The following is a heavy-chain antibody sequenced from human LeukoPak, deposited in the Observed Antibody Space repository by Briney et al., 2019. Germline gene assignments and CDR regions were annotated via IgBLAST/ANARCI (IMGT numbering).Heavy chain of an antibody. D-gene: IGHD2-8*02. CDR2: ISGSGGST. CDR1: GFTFSSYD. CDR3: ARMEGGLLEVS. V-gene: IGHV3-23*01. J-gene: IGHJ4*02. Sequence: GGSLRLSCAASGFTFSSYDMSWVRQAPGKGLEWVSAISGSGGSTYYADSVKGRFTISRDNSKNTLYLQMNSLRAEDTAVYYCARMEGGLLEVSWGQGTLVTVSS.